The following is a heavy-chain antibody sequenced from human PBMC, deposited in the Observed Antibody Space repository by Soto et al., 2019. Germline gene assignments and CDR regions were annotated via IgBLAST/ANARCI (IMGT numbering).Heavy chain of an antibody. D-gene: IGHD3-10*01. CDR2: ISSGSSYI. CDR1: GFTFSGYT. Sequence: ESGGGLVKPGGSLRLSCAASGFTFSGYTMNWVRQAPGKGLEWISSISSGSSYIYYAGSVKGRFTISRDNARNSLFLEMKTLRADDTAVYYCARDILSGGAYPDSWGQGTKVTVSS. V-gene: IGHV3-21*01. CDR3: ARDILSGGAYPDS. J-gene: IGHJ5*01.